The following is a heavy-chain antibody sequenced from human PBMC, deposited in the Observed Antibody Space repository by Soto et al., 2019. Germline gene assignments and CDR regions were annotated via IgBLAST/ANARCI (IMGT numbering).Heavy chain of an antibody. CDR3: ARDYGFGELFDP. J-gene: IGHJ5*02. V-gene: IGHV1-18*01. D-gene: IGHD3-10*01. CDR1: GYTFTSYG. CDR2: ISAYNAST. Sequence: QVQLVQSGAEVKKPGASVKVSCKASGYTFTSYGISWVRQAPGQGLEWMGWISAYNASTNYAQKLQGRVTMTTDTSTSTAYIELRSLRSDETAVYYCARDYGFGELFDPWGQGTLVTVSS.